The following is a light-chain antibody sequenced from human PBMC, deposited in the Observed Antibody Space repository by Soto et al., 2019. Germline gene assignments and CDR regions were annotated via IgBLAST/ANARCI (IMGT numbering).Light chain of an antibody. V-gene: IGKV3-20*01. CDR3: QQYGCSPRVT. CDR1: QSVSINY. Sequence: EIVLTQSPGTLSLSPGERATLSCRASQSVSINYLAWYQQKPGQAPRLLIYGASSRSTGIPDRFSGSGSGTDFTLTISRLEPEDFAVYYCQQYGCSPRVTFGGGTKVEIK. J-gene: IGKJ4*01. CDR2: GAS.